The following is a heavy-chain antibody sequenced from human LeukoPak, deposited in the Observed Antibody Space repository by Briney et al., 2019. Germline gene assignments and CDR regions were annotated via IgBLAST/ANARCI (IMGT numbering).Heavy chain of an antibody. CDR3: ARDHFTLTYYYDSSGYYYDAFDI. D-gene: IGHD3-22*01. J-gene: IGHJ3*02. CDR2: IIPIFGTA. CDR1: GGTFSSYA. V-gene: IGHV1-69*01. Sequence: SVKVSCXASGGTFSSYAISWVRQAPGQGLGWMGGIIPIFGTANYAQKFQGRVTITADESTSTAYMELSSLRSEDTAVYYCARDHFTLTYYYDSSGYYYDAFDIWGQGTMVAVSS.